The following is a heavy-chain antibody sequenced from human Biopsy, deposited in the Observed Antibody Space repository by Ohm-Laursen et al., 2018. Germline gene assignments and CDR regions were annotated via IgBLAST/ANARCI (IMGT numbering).Heavy chain of an antibody. Sequence: GTLSLTCAVYGGSFNGYFWSWIRQPPGKGLEWIGEINHSGSTKYNPSFESRVTISVDTSKNQFSLNLFSVTAADAARYFCARGEYYAYWSGARKLNYFDYWGQGTLVIVSS. CDR3: ARGEYYAYWSGARKLNYFDY. CDR1: GGSFNGYF. D-gene: IGHD3-3*01. CDR2: INHSGST. V-gene: IGHV4-34*01. J-gene: IGHJ4*02.